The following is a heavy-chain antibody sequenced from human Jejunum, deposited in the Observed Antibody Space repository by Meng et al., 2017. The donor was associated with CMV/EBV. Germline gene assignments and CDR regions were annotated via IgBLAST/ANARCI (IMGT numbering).Heavy chain of an antibody. Sequence: QGQLQESGPGLVKPSQTLSLTCTVSGGSISSGDNYWSWIHQPPGKGLEWIGYIYYSGSTYYNPSLKSRLTISVDTSKNQFSLNLTSVTAADTAVYYCARVSLRQTIFDYWGQGTLVTVSS. V-gene: IGHV4-30-4*08. J-gene: IGHJ4*02. D-gene: IGHD6-6*01. CDR3: ARVSLRQTIFDY. CDR2: IYYSGST. CDR1: GGSISSGDNY.